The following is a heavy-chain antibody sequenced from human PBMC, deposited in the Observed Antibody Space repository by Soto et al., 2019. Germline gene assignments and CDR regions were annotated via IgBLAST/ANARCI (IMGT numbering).Heavy chain of an antibody. CDR3: AREAAAGSRTGWFDP. Sequence: EVQLVESGGGLIQPGGSLRLSCAASGFTVSSNYMSWVRQAPGKGLEWVSVIYSGGSTYYADSVKGRFTISRDNSXXTWYLQMNSLRAEDTAVYYCAREAAAGSRTGWFDPWGQGTLVTVSS. CDR2: IYSGGST. D-gene: IGHD6-13*01. V-gene: IGHV3-53*01. CDR1: GFTVSSNY. J-gene: IGHJ5*02.